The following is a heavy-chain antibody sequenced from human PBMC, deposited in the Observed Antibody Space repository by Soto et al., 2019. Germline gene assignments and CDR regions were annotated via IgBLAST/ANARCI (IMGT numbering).Heavy chain of an antibody. V-gene: IGHV4-39*01. CDR3: ARQVYSSGWLYFFDT. Sequence: PSETLSLTCTVSGDSISTYYWGWIRQSPGKGLEWIGSIYYDETAYFNPSLKSRPTLSIDTSNNHFSLRLNSVTAADTALYFCARQVYSSGWLYFFDTWGQGTLVTVSS. D-gene: IGHD6-19*01. CDR2: IYYDETA. CDR1: GDSISTYY. J-gene: IGHJ4*02.